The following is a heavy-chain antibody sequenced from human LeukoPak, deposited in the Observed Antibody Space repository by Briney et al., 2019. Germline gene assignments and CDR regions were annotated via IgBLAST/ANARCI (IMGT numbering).Heavy chain of an antibody. V-gene: IGHV3-7*03. CDR3: ARETTVTTIYYYYYYGMDV. D-gene: IGHD4-11*01. CDR1: GFTFSNAW. CDR2: IKQDGSEK. Sequence: GGSLRLSCAASGFTFSNAWRNWVRQAPGKGLEWVANIKQDGSEKYYVDSVKGRFTISRDNAKNSLYLQMNSLRAEDTAVYYCARETTVTTIYYYYYYGMDVWGQGTTVTVSS. J-gene: IGHJ6*02.